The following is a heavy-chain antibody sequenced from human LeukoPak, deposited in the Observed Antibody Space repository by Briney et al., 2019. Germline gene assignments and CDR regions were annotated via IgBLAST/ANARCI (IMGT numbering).Heavy chain of an antibody. CDR3: VRALMGTSDH. CDR2: MNSDGSTT. J-gene: IGHJ4*02. Sequence: GGSLRLSCSASGFTFSRDWMHWVRQAPGKVLVWVSRMNSDGSTTNYADSVKGRFTISRDNAKNTLYMQMNSLRAEDTAVYYCVRALMGTSDHWGQGSLVTVSS. CDR1: GFTFSRDW. D-gene: IGHD7-27*01. V-gene: IGHV3-74*01.